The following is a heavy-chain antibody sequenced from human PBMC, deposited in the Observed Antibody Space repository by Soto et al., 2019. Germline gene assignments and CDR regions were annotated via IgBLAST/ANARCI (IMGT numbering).Heavy chain of an antibody. CDR3: ARGGDEYYFDF. V-gene: IGHV4-31*03. CDR1: DRSISRGGFS. Sequence: PSETLSLTCTVPDRSISRGGFSWSRIRQRPAKGLERMGYVTNSGSTYFNPSPKRRITISGEASKNHSFLTLRAMTPPHTAVDYCARGGDEYYFDFWGQGTLVTVSS. J-gene: IGHJ4*02. CDR2: VTNSGST.